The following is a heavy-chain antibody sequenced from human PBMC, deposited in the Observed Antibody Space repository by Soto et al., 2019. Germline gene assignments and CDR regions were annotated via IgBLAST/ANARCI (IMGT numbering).Heavy chain of an antibody. D-gene: IGHD2-15*01. V-gene: IGHV4-59*08. CDR2: IYYSGST. J-gene: IGHJ5*02. CDR1: GGSISSYY. CDR3: ARRVVVAATHNWFDP. Sequence: SETLSLTCTGSGGSISSYYWSWIRQPPGKGLEWIGYIYYSGSTNYNPSLKSRVTISVDTSKNQFSLKLSSVTAADTAVYYCARRVVVAATHNWFDPWGQGTLVSVSS.